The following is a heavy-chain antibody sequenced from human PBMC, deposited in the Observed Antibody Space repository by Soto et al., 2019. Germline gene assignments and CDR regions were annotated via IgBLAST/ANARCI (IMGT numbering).Heavy chain of an antibody. CDR1: GGTFSSYA. Sequence: SVKVSCKASGGTFSSYAISWVRQAPGQGLEWMGGIIPIFGTANYAQKFQGRVTITADESTSTAYMELSSLRSEDTAVYYCARGYNWNDWVRHDAFDIWGKGTMVTVSS. V-gene: IGHV1-69*13. J-gene: IGHJ3*02. CDR2: IIPIFGTA. CDR3: ARGYNWNDWVRHDAFDI. D-gene: IGHD1-20*01.